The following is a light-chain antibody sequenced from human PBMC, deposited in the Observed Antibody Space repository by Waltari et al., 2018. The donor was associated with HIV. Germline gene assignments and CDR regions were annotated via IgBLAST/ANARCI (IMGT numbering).Light chain of an antibody. CDR3: CSYAGSSTYV. J-gene: IGLJ1*01. Sequence: QSALTQPASVSGSPGQSITISCTGTSSDVGSDNLVSWYQQHPGKAPKLLIYEVSKRPSVVSIRFSVSKSGTTAALTISGLQAEDEADYYCCSYAGSSTYVFGTGTKVTVL. CDR1: SSDVGSDNL. CDR2: EVS. V-gene: IGLV2-23*02.